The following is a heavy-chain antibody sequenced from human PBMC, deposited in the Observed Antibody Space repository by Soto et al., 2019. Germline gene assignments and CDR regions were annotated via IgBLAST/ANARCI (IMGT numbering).Heavy chain of an antibody. CDR3: ARLIYDSSGYYPTHFDY. V-gene: IGHV4-39*07. CDR1: GGSISSSNYY. J-gene: IGHJ4*02. Sequence: SETLSLTCTVSGGSISSSNYYWGWIRQPPGKGLEWIGSIFYSESTYYNPSLKSRVTISVDTSKNQFSLMLRSVTAADTAVYYCARLIYDSSGYYPTHFDYWGQGTLVTVSS. D-gene: IGHD3-22*01. CDR2: IFYSEST.